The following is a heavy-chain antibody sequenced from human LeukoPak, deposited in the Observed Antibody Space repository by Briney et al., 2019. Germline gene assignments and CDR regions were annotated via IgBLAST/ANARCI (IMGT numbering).Heavy chain of an antibody. CDR3: ARDRYGETGEYFQH. J-gene: IGHJ1*01. V-gene: IGHV3-30-3*01. D-gene: IGHD4-17*01. Sequence: GGSLRLSCAASGFTFSSYAMHWVRQAPGKGLEWVAVISYDGSNKYYADSVKGRFTISRDNSKNTLYLQMNSLRAEDTAVYYCARDRYGETGEYFQHWGQGTLVTVSS. CDR2: ISYDGSNK. CDR1: GFTFSSYA.